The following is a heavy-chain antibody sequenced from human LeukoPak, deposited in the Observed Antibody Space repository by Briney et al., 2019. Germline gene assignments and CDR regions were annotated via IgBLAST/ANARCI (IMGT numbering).Heavy chain of an antibody. J-gene: IGHJ4*02. V-gene: IGHV1-2*02. Sequence: GASVKVSCKASGYTFTGYYMHWVRQAPGQGLEWMGWINPNSGGTNYAQKFQGRVTMTRDTSISTAYMELSSLRSEDTAVYYCARGDITMIVVKELNHFDYWGQGTLVTVSS. CDR2: INPNSGGT. CDR1: GYTFTGYY. D-gene: IGHD3-22*01. CDR3: ARGDITMIVVKELNHFDY.